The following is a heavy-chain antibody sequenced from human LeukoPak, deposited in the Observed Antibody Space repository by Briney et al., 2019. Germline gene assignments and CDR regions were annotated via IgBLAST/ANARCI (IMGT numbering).Heavy chain of an antibody. CDR2: IYYSGST. CDR3: AKDQRWESPHYLDS. CDR1: GDSVSSGDYY. V-gene: IGHV4-30-4*01. J-gene: IGHJ4*02. Sequence: PSETLSLTCTVSGDSVSSGDYYWSWIRQPPGKGLEWIGYIYYSGSTYYNPSLKSRVTISVDTSKNLFSLKLSSVTAADTAVYYCAKDQRWESPHYLDSWGQGTLVTVSS. D-gene: IGHD1-26*01.